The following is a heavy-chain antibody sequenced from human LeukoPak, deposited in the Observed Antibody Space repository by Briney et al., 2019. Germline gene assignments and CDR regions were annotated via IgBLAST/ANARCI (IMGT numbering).Heavy chain of an antibody. CDR1: GYTFTSYG. D-gene: IGHD2-2*01. Sequence: ASVKVSCKACGYTFTSYGISWLRQAPGQGLEWMGWISAYNCNTNYAQKLQGRVTMPPNTSTSNAYMELRSLRSGETAVYYCARDPPYCSSTSCYFPFDYWGQGTLVTVSS. V-gene: IGHV1-18*01. CDR3: ARDPPYCSSTSCYFPFDY. CDR2: ISAYNCNT. J-gene: IGHJ4*02.